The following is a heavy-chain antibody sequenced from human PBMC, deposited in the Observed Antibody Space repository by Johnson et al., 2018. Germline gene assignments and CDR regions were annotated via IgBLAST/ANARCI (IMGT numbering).Heavy chain of an antibody. Sequence: QVQLVESGPGLVKPSENLTLTCTVPGDSISSYYWSWIRQPPGKGMEWIGYTSYTATPKYNPPLKSLVTISVDTSTKQLSLRLISVTAADPAVYYGACSRGGNDYGLDVWGQGTTVTVSS. J-gene: IGHJ6*02. D-gene: IGHD6-13*01. CDR3: ACSRGGNDYGLDV. CDR1: GDSISSYY. V-gene: IGHV4-59*01. CDR2: TSYTATP.